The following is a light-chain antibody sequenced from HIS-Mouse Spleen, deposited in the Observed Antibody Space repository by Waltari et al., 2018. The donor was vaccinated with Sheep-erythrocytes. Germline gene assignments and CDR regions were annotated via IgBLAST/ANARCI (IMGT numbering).Light chain of an antibody. CDR3: QQYNNWPPPYT. Sequence: EIVMTQSPATLSVSPGERATLSCRASQSVSSNLACYQQKPGQAPRLLIYGASTRATGIPARFSGSGSGTEFTLTISSMQSEEFAVYYCQQYNNWPPPYTFGQGTKLEIK. CDR2: GAS. V-gene: IGKV3-15*01. J-gene: IGKJ2*01. CDR1: QSVSSN.